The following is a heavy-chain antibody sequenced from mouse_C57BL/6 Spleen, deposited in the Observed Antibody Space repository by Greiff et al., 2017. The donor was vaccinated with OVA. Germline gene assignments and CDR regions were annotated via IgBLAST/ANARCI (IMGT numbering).Heavy chain of an antibody. D-gene: IGHD1-1*01. CDR1: GYSITSGYY. J-gene: IGHJ2*01. Sequence: EVKLQESGPGLVKPSQSLSLTCSVTGYSITSGYYWNWLRQFPGNKLEWMGYISYDGSNNYNPSLKNRISITRDTSKNQFFLKLNSVTTEDTATYYCAREGVLRSYFDYWGQGTTLTVSS. CDR3: AREGVLRSYFDY. CDR2: ISYDGSN. V-gene: IGHV3-6*01.